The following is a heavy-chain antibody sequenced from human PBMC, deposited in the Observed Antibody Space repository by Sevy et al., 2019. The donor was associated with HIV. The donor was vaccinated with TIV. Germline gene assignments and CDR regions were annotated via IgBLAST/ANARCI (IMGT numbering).Heavy chain of an antibody. CDR1: AFTFGNAW. CDR2: VKSKTDGGTT. Sequence: GGSLRLSCAASAFTFGNAWMSWVRQAPGKGLEWVGRVKSKTDGGTTDYAAPVKGRFTISRDDSQNTLFLQMNSLKTEDTAVYYCTTSRIQYCGYDRYYYYYYTMDVWGQGTTVTVSS. CDR3: TTSRIQYCGYDRYYYYYYTMDV. J-gene: IGHJ6*02. D-gene: IGHD5-12*01. V-gene: IGHV3-15*01.